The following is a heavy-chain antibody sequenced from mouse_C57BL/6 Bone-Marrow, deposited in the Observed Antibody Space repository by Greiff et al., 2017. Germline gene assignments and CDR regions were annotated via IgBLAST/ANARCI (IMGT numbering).Heavy chain of an antibody. J-gene: IGHJ4*01. CDR3: ARPFTTDYSMGY. D-gene: IGHD1-1*01. Sequence: EVQLQESGPVLVKPGPSVKISCKVSGFTFTDYYMHWVKQSHGKSLEWSGLVYPYNGGTSYNQKFKGKATLTVDTSTNTSYMELNSLTSEDTSVYSCARPFTTDYSMGYWDQGTSVPVSS. CDR1: GFTFTDYY. V-gene: IGHV1-36*01. CDR2: VYPYNGGT.